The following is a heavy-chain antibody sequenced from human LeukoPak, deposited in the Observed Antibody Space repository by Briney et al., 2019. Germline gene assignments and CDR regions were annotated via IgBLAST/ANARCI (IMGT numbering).Heavy chain of an antibody. D-gene: IGHD5-24*01. V-gene: IGHV4-39*07. J-gene: IGHJ4*02. CDR2: IYYSGST. CDR3: ARVRGGYNDY. Sequence: PSETLSLTCTVSGGSISSSSYYWGWIRQPPGKGLEWIGSIYYSGSTYYNPSLKSRVTISVDTSKNQFSLRLSSVTAADTAVYYCARVRGGYNDYWGQGTLVTVSS. CDR1: GGSISSSSYY.